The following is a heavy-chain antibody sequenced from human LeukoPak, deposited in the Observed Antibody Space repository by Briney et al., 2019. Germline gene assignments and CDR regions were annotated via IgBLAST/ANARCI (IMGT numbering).Heavy chain of an antibody. Sequence: PSETLSLTCAVSGGSIKSNNWWSWVRQPPGKGLEWIGEIYHSGSTNYNPSLKSRVTISVDTSKNQFYLKLTSVTAADTAVYYCSSLSSVIVRYDYWGQGILVTVSS. J-gene: IGHJ4*02. D-gene: IGHD2-21*01. CDR2: IYHSGST. V-gene: IGHV4-4*02. CDR3: SSLSSVIVRYDY. CDR1: GGSIKSNNW.